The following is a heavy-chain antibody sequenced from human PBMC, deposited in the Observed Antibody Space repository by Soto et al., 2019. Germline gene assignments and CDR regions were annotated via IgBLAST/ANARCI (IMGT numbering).Heavy chain of an antibody. Sequence: QVQLVQSGTEVKKPGASVKVSCKASGYMFTSYGLNWVRQAPGQGLEWVGWKSVYNDNRKYAKRLQGRVSLTTDTSTNTADMELRSLRSDDTAIYYCVRDRGSDVSVPGAVFDYWGQGTLVTVAS. V-gene: IGHV1-18*01. D-gene: IGHD3-16*01. J-gene: IGHJ4*02. CDR2: KSVYNDNR. CDR1: GYMFTSYG. CDR3: VRDRGSDVSVPGAVFDY.